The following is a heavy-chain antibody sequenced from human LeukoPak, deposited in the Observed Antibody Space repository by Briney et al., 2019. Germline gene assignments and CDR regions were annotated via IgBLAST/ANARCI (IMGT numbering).Heavy chain of an antibody. CDR3: AKEGTSSGIDY. D-gene: IGHD3-10*01. V-gene: IGHV3-7*03. CDR2: IKQDGSQK. CDR1: GFTFSSYW. J-gene: IGHJ4*02. Sequence: GGSLRLSCAASGFTFSSYWMSWVRQAPGKGLEWVANIKQDGSQKNYVDSVKGRFTISRDNAKNSLYLQMNSLRAEDTAVYYCAKEGTSSGIDYWGQGTLGTVSS.